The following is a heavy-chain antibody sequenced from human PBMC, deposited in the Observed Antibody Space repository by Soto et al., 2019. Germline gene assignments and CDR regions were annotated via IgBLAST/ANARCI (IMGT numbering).Heavy chain of an antibody. CDR2: ISWNSGSI. CDR3: ANWDSDY. J-gene: IGHJ4*02. CDR1: GFTFDDYA. D-gene: IGHD7-27*01. V-gene: IGHV3-9*01. Sequence: EVQMVESGGGLVRPGRSLRLSRAASGFTFDDYAMHWVRQAPGKGLEWVSGISWNSGSIGYADSVKGRFTIFRDNAKNSLYLQMNSLRAEDTALYYCANWDSDYWGQGTLVTVSS.